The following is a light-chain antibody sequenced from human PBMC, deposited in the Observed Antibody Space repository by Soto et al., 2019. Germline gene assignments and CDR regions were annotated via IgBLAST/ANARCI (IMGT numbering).Light chain of an antibody. CDR3: SSYTSSSTPVL. CDR2: EVS. J-gene: IGLJ2*01. Sequence: QSVLTQPASVSGSPGQSITISCTGTSSDVDTYNYVSWYQQHPGKAPKLIIYEVSNRPSGVSNRFSGSKSGNTASLTISGLQAEDEADYHCSSYTSSSTPVLFGGGTQLTVL. CDR1: SSDVDTYNY. V-gene: IGLV2-14*01.